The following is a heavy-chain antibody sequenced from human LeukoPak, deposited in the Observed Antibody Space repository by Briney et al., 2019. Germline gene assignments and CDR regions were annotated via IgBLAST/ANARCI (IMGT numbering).Heavy chain of an antibody. D-gene: IGHD3-22*01. CDR1: GGSSSGYY. J-gene: IGHJ4*02. V-gene: IGHV4-34*01. CDR2: INHSGST. CDR3: ARGGKYYYDSSGYPFDY. Sequence: SETLSLTCAVYGGSSSGYYWSLIRQPPGKGLEWIGEINHSGSTNYNPSLKSRVTISVDTSKNQFSLKLSSVTAADTAVYYCARGGKYYYDSSGYPFDYWGQGTLVTVSS.